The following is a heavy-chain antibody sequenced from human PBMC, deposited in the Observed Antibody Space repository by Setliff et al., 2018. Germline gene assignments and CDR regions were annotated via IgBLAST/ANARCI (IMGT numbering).Heavy chain of an antibody. CDR1: GGTFINYA. Sequence: ASVKVSCKASGGTFINYAISWVRQAPGRGLEWMGWISAYNGNTNYAQKLQGRVTMTTDTSTSTAYMELRSLRSDDTAVYYCARDAPKVVDKFDLWGQGTKVTVSS. J-gene: IGHJ3*01. CDR3: ARDAPKVVDKFDL. V-gene: IGHV1-18*01. CDR2: ISAYNGNT. D-gene: IGHD3-22*01.